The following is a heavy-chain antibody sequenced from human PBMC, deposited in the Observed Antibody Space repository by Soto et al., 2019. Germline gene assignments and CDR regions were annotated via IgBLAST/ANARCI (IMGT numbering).Heavy chain of an antibody. CDR3: ARVTMGVTTYYGMDV. V-gene: IGHV1-46*01. CDR2: INPSGGST. D-gene: IGHD4-17*01. CDR1: GYTFTSYY. Sequence: QVQLVQSGAEVKKPGASVKVSCKASGYTFTSYYMHWVRQAPGQGLEWMGIINPSGGSTSYAQKFQGRGTMXXDXSXXTVYMELSSLRSEDTAVYYCARVTMGVTTYYGMDVWGQGTTVTVSS. J-gene: IGHJ6*02.